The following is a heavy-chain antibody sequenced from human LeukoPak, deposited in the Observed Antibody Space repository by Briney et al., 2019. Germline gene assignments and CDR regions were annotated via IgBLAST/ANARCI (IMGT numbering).Heavy chain of an antibody. CDR2: IYYSGST. CDR3: ARVATLYWYFDL. V-gene: IGHV4-39*07. Sequence: PSETLSLTCTVSGGSISSSSYYWGWIRQPPGKGLEWIGSIYYSGSTYYNPSLKSRVTISVDTSKNQFSLKLSSVTAADTAVYYCARVATLYWYFDLWGRGTLVAVSS. D-gene: IGHD2-15*01. CDR1: GGSISSSSYY. J-gene: IGHJ2*01.